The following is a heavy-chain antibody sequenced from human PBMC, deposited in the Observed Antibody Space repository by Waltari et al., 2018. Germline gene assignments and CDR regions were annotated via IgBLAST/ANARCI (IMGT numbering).Heavy chain of an antibody. CDR3: ARGREWLRLFDY. V-gene: IGHV4-34*01. CDR2: INHSGST. J-gene: IGHJ4*02. D-gene: IGHD5-12*01. Sequence: VQLQQWGAGLLKPSETLSLTCAVYGGSFSGYYWSWIRQPPGKGLEWIGEINHSGSTNYNPSLKSRVTISVDTSKNQFSLKLSSVTAADTAVYYCARGREWLRLFDYWGQGTLVTVSS. CDR1: GGSFSGYY.